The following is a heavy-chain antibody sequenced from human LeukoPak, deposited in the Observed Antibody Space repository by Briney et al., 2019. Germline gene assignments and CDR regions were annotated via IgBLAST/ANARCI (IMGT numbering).Heavy chain of an antibody. CDR1: GFTFSSYA. J-gene: IGHJ4*02. Sequence: GGSLRLSCAASGFTFSSYAMSWVRQAPGKGLEWVSAISGSGGSTYYADSVKGRFTISRDNSKNTLYLQMNSLRAEDTAVYYCAKLNVCSGGSCYTSPYYFDYWGQGTLVTVSS. D-gene: IGHD2-15*01. CDR2: ISGSGGST. CDR3: AKLNVCSGGSCYTSPYYFDY. V-gene: IGHV3-23*01.